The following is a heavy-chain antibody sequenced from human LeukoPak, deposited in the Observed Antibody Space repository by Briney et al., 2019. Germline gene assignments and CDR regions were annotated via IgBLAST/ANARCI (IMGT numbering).Heavy chain of an antibody. V-gene: IGHV4-39*07. J-gene: IGHJ3*02. Sequence: SETLSLTCTVSGGSISTTYYYWGWIRQPPGKGLEWIGSIYYSGSTYYNPSLKSRVTISVDTSKNQFSLKLSSVTAADTAVYYCARWTYYYDSSGYYYGAFDIWGQGTMVPVSS. CDR2: IYYSGST. CDR1: GGSISTTYYY. CDR3: ARWTYYYDSSGYYYGAFDI. D-gene: IGHD3-22*01.